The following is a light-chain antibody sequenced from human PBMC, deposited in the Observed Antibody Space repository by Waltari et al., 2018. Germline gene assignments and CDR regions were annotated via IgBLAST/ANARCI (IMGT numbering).Light chain of an antibody. V-gene: IGLV2-14*03. CDR2: EVS. CDR1: SSDIGGYNY. J-gene: IGLJ3*02. CDR3: GSYTSSSSLDVV. Sequence: QSALTQPASVSGSPGQSITIPCTGTSSDIGGYNYVSRYQQHPGKAPKVIIYEVSKRPSGVSHRFSGSKSGNTASLTISGLQADDEADYYCGSYTSSSSLDVVFGGGTELTVL.